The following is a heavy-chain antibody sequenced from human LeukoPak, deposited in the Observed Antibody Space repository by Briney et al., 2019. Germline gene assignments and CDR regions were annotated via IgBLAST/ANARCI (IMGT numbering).Heavy chain of an antibody. V-gene: IGHV1-8*01. CDR2: MNPNSGNT. CDR3: ARGAYGDK. Sequence: APVKVSCKASGYTFTSYDINWVRQATGQGLEWMGWMNPNSGNTGYAQKVQGRLTLTTDRSTNTAYMELRSLRSDDTAVYYCARGAYGDKWGQGTMVTVSS. J-gene: IGHJ4*02. D-gene: IGHD4-17*01. CDR1: GYTFTSYD.